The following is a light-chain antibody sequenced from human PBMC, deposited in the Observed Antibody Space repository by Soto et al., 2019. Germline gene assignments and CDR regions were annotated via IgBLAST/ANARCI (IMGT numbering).Light chain of an antibody. V-gene: IGLV2-8*01. CDR2: EVT. CDR3: SSYAGTNNLYV. J-gene: IGLJ1*01. Sequence: QSVLTQPPSASGSRGQSVTISCTGTSSDVGGYDYVSWYQQHPGKAPKLIIYEVTKRPSGAPDRFSGSKSGNTASLTVSGLQAEDEADYYCSSYAGTNNLYVFGTGTKVTVL. CDR1: SSDVGGYDY.